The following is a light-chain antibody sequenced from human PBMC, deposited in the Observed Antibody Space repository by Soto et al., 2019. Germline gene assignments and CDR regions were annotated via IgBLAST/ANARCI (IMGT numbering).Light chain of an antibody. J-gene: IGKJ1*01. CDR2: SAS. V-gene: IGKV1-6*01. Sequence: AMQMTQSPSSLSAVVGDRVTITCRASQDIRNELSWYQQKPGKAPKVLIYSASTLQSGVPSRFSGRGSGTQFTLTISSLQPEDFATYYCLQDYTYPRTFGPGTKVEIK. CDR1: QDIRNE. CDR3: LQDYTYPRT.